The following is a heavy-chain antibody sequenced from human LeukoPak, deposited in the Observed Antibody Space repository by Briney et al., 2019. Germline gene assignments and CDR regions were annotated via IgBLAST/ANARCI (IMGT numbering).Heavy chain of an antibody. V-gene: IGHV3-48*01. CDR3: AKAYGDYAGY. Sequence: SGGSLRLSCAASGFTFSSYSMNWVRQAPGKGLEWVSYISSSSSTIYYADSVKGRFTISRDNSKNTLYLQMNSLRAEDTAVYYCAKAYGDYAGYWGQGTLVTVSS. CDR1: GFTFSSYS. J-gene: IGHJ4*02. D-gene: IGHD4-17*01. CDR2: ISSSSSTI.